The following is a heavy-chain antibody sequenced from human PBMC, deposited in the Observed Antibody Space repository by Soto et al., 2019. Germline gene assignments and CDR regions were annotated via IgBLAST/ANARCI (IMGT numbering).Heavy chain of an antibody. Sequence: ESGGGLVQPGGSLRLSCAASGFTFSSYEMNWVRQAPGKGLEWVSYISSSGSTIYYADSVKGRFTISRDNAKNSLYLQMNSLRAEDTAVYYCASAPPSTVPLWYFDYWGQGTLVTVSS. J-gene: IGHJ4*02. CDR3: ASAPPSTVPLWYFDY. D-gene: IGHD4-17*01. CDR1: GFTFSSYE. CDR2: ISSSGSTI. V-gene: IGHV3-48*03.